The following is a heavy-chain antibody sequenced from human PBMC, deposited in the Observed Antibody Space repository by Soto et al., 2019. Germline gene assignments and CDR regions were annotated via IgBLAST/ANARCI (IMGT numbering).Heavy chain of an antibody. CDR3: ARGTPTPGIDY. CDR2: IKEDGREM. D-gene: IGHD6-13*01. CDR1: GFNFRSYW. Sequence: PGGSLRLSCAASGFNFRSYWMNWVRQAPGKGLEWVANIKEDGREMYYVDSVKGRFTVSRDNAENSLYLQMNSLRAEDTAVYYCARGTPTPGIDYWGLGTLVTVPQ. V-gene: IGHV3-7*03. J-gene: IGHJ4*02.